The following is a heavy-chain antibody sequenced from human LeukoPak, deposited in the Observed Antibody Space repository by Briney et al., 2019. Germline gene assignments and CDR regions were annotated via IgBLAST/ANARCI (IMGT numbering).Heavy chain of an antibody. CDR2: ISNSGAGT. V-gene: IGHV3-23*01. D-gene: IGHD4-17*01. Sequence: GGSLRHSCAASGFTFSNYAMSWVRQAPGKGLEWVSTISNSGAGTYYADSVKGRFTISRDTSKNTLYLQINSLRVEDTAVYYCIVFGDSNHWGQGTLVTVSS. CDR1: GFTFSNYA. CDR3: IVFGDSNH. J-gene: IGHJ5*02.